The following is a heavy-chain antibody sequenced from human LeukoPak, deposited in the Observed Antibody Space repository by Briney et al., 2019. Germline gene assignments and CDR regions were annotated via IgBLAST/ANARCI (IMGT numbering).Heavy chain of an antibody. CDR3: AKGDSSSGGYMDV. V-gene: IGHV3-33*08. Sequence: GGSLRLSCGAFGFSFTTYGMHWVRQAPGKGLEWVAVIWYGGNTKYYTDSVKGRFTISRDNSKHTLYLQMDSLRAEDTAVYYCAKGDSSSGGYMDVWGKGTTVTVSS. D-gene: IGHD6-19*01. J-gene: IGHJ6*03. CDR1: GFSFTTYG. CDR2: IWYGGNTK.